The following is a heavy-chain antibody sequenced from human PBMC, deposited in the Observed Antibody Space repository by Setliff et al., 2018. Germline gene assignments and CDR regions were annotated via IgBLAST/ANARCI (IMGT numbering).Heavy chain of an antibody. D-gene: IGHD3-9*01. J-gene: IGHJ4*02. Sequence: SETLSLTCTVSGGSISSSSYYWGWIRQPPGKGLERIGSIYYSGSTYYNPSLKSRVTISVDTSKNQFSLKLSSVTAADTAVYYCARTLYDYDILTGPGYYFDYWGQGTLVTVPQ. V-gene: IGHV4-39*07. CDR3: ARTLYDYDILTGPGYYFDY. CDR2: IYYSGST. CDR1: GGSISSSSYY.